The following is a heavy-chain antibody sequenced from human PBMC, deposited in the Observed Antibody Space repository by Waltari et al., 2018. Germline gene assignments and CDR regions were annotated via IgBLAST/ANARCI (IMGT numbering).Heavy chain of an antibody. Sequence: QVHLVESGGGVVQPGGSLRLSCSASVFTLSSFGMHWVRQAPGKGLEWVSYIKYDGSKKYYADSVKGRFTIFRDNSKNALYLQMNSLRSEDTALYYCAKVLDFWSDYSNAFDVWGQGTLVSVSS. CDR2: IKYDGSKK. J-gene: IGHJ3*01. CDR1: VFTLSSFG. V-gene: IGHV3-30*02. D-gene: IGHD3-3*01. CDR3: AKVLDFWSDYSNAFDV.